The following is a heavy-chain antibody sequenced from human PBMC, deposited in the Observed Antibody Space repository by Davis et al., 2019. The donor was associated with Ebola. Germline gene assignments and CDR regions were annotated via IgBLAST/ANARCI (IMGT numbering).Heavy chain of an antibody. CDR2: IYYSGST. J-gene: IGHJ6*02. CDR1: GGSISSYY. Sequence: MPSETLSLTCTVSGGSISSYYWSWTRQPPGKGLEWIGYIYYSGSTNYNPSLKSRVTISVDTSKNQFSLKLSSVTAADTAVYYCARRVSYGSGSYRYYYYYGMDVWGQGTTVTVSS. D-gene: IGHD3-10*01. V-gene: IGHV4-59*08. CDR3: ARRVSYGSGSYRYYYYYGMDV.